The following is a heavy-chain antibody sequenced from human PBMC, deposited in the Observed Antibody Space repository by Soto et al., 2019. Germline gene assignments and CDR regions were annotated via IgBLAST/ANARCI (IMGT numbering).Heavy chain of an antibody. D-gene: IGHD3-10*01. V-gene: IGHV4-39*01. CDR2: IYYSGST. CDR1: GGSISSSSYY. J-gene: IGHJ5*02. CDR3: ARHIGVGFGELSYWFDP. Sequence: SETLCLTCTVSGGSISSSSYYWGWLRQPPGKGLEWIGSIYYSGSTYYNPSLKSRVTISVDTSKNQFSLKLSSVTAADTAVYYCARHIGVGFGELSYWFDPWGQGTLVTVSS.